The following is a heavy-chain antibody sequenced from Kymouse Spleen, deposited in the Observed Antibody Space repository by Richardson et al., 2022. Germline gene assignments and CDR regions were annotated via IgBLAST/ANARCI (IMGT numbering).Heavy chain of an antibody. CDR1: GFTFSSYD. Sequence: EVQLVESGGGLVQPGGSLRLSCAASGFTFSSYDMHWVRQATGKGLEWVSAIGTAGDTYYPGSVKGRFTISRENAKNSLYLQMNSLRAGDTAVYYCARGRSGSYYYYGMDVWGQGTTVTVSS. J-gene: IGHJ6*02. V-gene: IGHV3-13*01. D-gene: IGHD1-26*01. CDR3: ARGRSGSYYYYGMDV. CDR2: IGTAGDT.